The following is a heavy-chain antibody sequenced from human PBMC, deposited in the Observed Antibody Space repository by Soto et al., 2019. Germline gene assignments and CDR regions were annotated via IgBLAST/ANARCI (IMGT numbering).Heavy chain of an antibody. D-gene: IGHD3-9*01. CDR3: ARGYYDILTGYYNSAFDI. Sequence: GGSLRLSCAASGFTVSSNYMSWVLQAPGKGLEWVSVIYSGGSTYYADSVKGRFTISRDNSKNTLYLQMNSLRAEDTAVYYCARGYYDILTGYYNSAFDIWGQGTMVTVSS. CDR2: IYSGGST. CDR1: GFTVSSNY. V-gene: IGHV3-66*01. J-gene: IGHJ3*02.